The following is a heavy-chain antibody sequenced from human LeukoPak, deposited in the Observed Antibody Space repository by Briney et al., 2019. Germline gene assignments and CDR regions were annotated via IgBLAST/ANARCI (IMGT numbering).Heavy chain of an antibody. V-gene: IGHV1-2*02. CDR2: IDPNSGGT. Sequence: ASVKVSCKASGYTFTGYYMHWVRQAPGQGLEWMGWIDPNSGGTNYAQKFQGRVTMTRDTSISTAYMVLNSLRSDDTAVYYCARDHRNYYDSSGYYYVYYFDYWGQGTLVTVSS. CDR3: ARDHRNYYDSSGYYYVYYFDY. D-gene: IGHD3-22*01. J-gene: IGHJ4*02. CDR1: GYTFTGYY.